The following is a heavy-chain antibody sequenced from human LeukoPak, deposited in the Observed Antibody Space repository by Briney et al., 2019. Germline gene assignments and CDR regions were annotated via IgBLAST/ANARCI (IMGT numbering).Heavy chain of an antibody. V-gene: IGHV3-23*01. J-gene: IGHJ3*01. CDR1: GFIFGSYA. Sequence: PGGSLRLSCAVSGFIFGSYAMGWVRQAPGKGLEWVSTISDPGDNTYYADSVKGRFTISRDNSKNTLYLQMDSLRAEDTAIYYCAKEDYYDSRGHIKLDAFDVWGQGTMVSVSS. CDR2: ISDPGDNT. D-gene: IGHD3-22*01. CDR3: AKEDYYDSRGHIKLDAFDV.